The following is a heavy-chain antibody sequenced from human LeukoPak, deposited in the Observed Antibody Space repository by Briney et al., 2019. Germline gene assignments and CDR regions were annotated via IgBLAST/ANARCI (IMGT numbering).Heavy chain of an antibody. CDR2: ISSSSSII. J-gene: IGHJ6*04. D-gene: IGHD3-3*01. CDR3: AREFLEWLTPV. V-gene: IGHV3-21*05. CDR1: GFTFSSYS. Sequence: GGSLRLSCAASGFTFSSYSMNWVRQAPGKGLEWVSYISSSSSIIYYADSVKGRFTISRDNAKNSLYLQMNSLRAEDTAVYYCAREFLEWLTPVWGKGTTVTVSS.